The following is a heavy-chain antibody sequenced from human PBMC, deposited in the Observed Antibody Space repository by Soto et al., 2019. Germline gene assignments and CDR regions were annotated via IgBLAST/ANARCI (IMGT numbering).Heavy chain of an antibody. Sequence: GGSLRLSCAASGFTFSSYAMTWVRRAPGKGLEWVSSLTGRGSSTYYADSVKGRFTVSRDNFENTLYLQMSGLRVEDTAVYYCEKGSDTDFWSGNFEFGGQGTLVTVYS. J-gene: IGHJ4*02. V-gene: IGHV3-23*01. CDR3: EKGSDTDFWSGNFEF. CDR2: LTGRGSST. CDR1: GFTFSSYA. D-gene: IGHD3-3*01.